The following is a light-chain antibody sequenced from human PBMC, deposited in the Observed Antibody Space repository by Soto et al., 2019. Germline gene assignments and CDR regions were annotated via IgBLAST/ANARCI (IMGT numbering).Light chain of an antibody. Sequence: EIVLTQSPGTLSLSPGERATLSCRASQSVSSIYLAWYQQKPGQAPRLLIYGASSRATGIPDRFSGSGSGTEFTLTISSLQSEDFAVYYCQQYNNWHLFGGGTKVDIK. CDR1: QSVSSIY. CDR2: GAS. J-gene: IGKJ4*01. CDR3: QQYNNWHL. V-gene: IGKV3-20*01.